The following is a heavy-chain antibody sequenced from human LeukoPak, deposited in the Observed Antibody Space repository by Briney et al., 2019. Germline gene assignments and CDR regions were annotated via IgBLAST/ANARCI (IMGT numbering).Heavy chain of an antibody. J-gene: IGHJ4*02. Sequence: ASVKVSCNASGHTFTNYHIAWVRKAPGQGLEWMGWVSTNDGNTVYAQRLQGRVTMTTDTSTSVAYMELRSLTSDDTAVYYCTRAPPGMTMMTDYWGQGTLVTVSS. CDR3: TRAPPGMTMMTDY. CDR1: GHTFTNYH. CDR2: VSTNDGNT. V-gene: IGHV1-18*01. D-gene: IGHD3-22*01.